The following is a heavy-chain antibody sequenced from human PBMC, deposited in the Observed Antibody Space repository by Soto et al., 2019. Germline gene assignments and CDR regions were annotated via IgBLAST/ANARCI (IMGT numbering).Heavy chain of an antibody. D-gene: IGHD5-12*01. CDR2: IYYSGST. CDR1: VRSISSYC. V-gene: IGHV4-59*01. Sequence: NHPGTLSLTCTVSVRSISSYCWSWIRPPPGKGLEWIGYIYYSGSTNYNPSLKSRVTISVDTSKNQFSLKLSSVTAADTAVYYCARGGGWLQPLYYYYGMDVWGQGTTVTVS. J-gene: IGHJ6*02. CDR3: ARGGGWLQPLYYYYGMDV.